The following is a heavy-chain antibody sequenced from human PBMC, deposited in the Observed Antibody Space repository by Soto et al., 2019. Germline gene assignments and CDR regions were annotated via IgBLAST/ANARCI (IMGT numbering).Heavy chain of an antibody. CDR2: IWHDGSKK. V-gene: IGHV3-33*01. D-gene: IGHD2-21*01. CDR1: GFIFSNYG. CDR3: TRETGRDRGDV. Sequence: QVQVVESGGGVVQPGRSLTLSCAASGFIFSNYGMHWVRQAPGKGLEWLAVIWHDGSKKYYADSVKGRFTISRDNSRNMLYLRMNSLRADDTGVYSCTRETGRDRGDVWGQGTTVTVSS. J-gene: IGHJ6*02.